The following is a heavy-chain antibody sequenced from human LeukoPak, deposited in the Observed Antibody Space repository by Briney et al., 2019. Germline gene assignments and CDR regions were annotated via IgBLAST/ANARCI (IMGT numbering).Heavy chain of an antibody. Sequence: GGSLRLSCSASGFTFSSYAMHWVRQAPGKGLEYVSAISSNGGSTYYADSVKGRFTISRGNSKNTLYLQMSSLRAEDTAVYYCVKGVAARRGHFDYWGQGTLVTVSS. CDR2: ISSNGGST. V-gene: IGHV3-64D*09. CDR1: GFTFSSYA. CDR3: VKGVAARRGHFDY. J-gene: IGHJ4*02. D-gene: IGHD6-6*01.